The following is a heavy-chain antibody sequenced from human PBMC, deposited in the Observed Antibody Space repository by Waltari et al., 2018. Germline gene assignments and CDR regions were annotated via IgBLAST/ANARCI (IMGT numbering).Heavy chain of an antibody. V-gene: IGHV4-59*11. CDR1: AGSISSPY. CDR3: ARGYSSSWYYFDY. CDR2: IYYSGST. D-gene: IGHD6-13*01. Sequence: QVQLQESGPGLVKPSETLSLTCTVSAGSISSPYWSWLRQPPGKGLEWIGYIYYSGSTNYNPSRKSRVTISVDTSKNQFSLKLSSVTAADTAVYYCARGYSSSWYYFDYWGQGTLVTVSS. J-gene: IGHJ4*02.